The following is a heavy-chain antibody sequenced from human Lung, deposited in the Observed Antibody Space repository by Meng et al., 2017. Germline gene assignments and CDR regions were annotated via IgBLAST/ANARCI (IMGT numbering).Heavy chain of an antibody. J-gene: IGHJ4*02. CDR2: INHSGST. CDR3: ARGPTTMAHDFDY. CDR1: GGSFSDYY. Sequence: QGQLKHWAAGLLKPSETLPLTCVVSGGSFSDYYWSWIRQPPGKGLEWIGEINHSGSTNYNPSLESRATISVDTSQNNLSLKLSSVTAADSAVYYCARGPTTMAHDFDYWGQGTLVTVSS. V-gene: IGHV4-34*01. D-gene: IGHD4-11*01.